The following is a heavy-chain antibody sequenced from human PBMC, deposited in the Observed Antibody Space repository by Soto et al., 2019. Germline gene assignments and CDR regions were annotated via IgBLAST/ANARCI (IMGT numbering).Heavy chain of an antibody. CDR3: ARESSNIYDRHFRLDP. CDR2: ISHTGQT. V-gene: IGHV4-59*01. CDR1: GGSIFNYF. J-gene: IGHJ5*02. D-gene: IGHD3-16*01. Sequence: SETLSLTCRISGGSIFNYFWTWIRQSPGNRLEWIGDISHTGQTNYNPSLKSRVTLSVDISENEFSLRLASVTPADSALYFCARESSNIYDRHFRLDPWGQGTLVTSPQ.